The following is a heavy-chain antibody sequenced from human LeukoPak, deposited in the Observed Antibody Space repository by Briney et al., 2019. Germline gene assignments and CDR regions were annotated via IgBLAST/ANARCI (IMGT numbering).Heavy chain of an antibody. J-gene: IGHJ4*02. Sequence: SGGSLRLSCAASGFTFSSYAMSWVRQAPGKGLEWVSAITTSGSNTYYADSVKGRFTISRDNSKNTLYLQMNSLRAEDTAVYYCAKDLSYGSYGYYFDYWGQGTLVTVSS. CDR3: AKDLSYGSYGYYFDY. V-gene: IGHV3-23*01. CDR2: ITTSGSNT. CDR1: GFTFSSYA. D-gene: IGHD1-26*01.